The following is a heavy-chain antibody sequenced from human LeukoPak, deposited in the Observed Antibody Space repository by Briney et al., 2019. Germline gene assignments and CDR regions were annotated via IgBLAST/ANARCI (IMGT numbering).Heavy chain of an antibody. CDR1: GFTFSSYG. CDR2: ISYDGSNK. V-gene: IGHV3-30*18. J-gene: IGHJ4*02. D-gene: IGHD1-26*01. CDR3: PKDPHSGSYYDLDY. Sequence: GGSLRLSCAASGFTFSSYGMHWVRQAAGKGLEWGAVISYDGSNKYYADSVKGRFTISRDNSKNTLYLQMNSLRAEDTAVYYCPKDPHSGSYYDLDYWGQGTLVTVSS.